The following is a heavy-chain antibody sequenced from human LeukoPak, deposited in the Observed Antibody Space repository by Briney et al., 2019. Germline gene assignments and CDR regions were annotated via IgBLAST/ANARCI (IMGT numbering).Heavy chain of an antibody. CDR2: INHSGST. CDR3: ARGRITMVRGATKGGYYFDY. V-gene: IGHV4-34*01. D-gene: IGHD3-10*01. J-gene: IGHJ4*02. CDR1: GGSFSGYY. Sequence: SETLSLTCALYGGSFSGYYWSWIRQPPGKGLEWIGEINHSGSTNYNPSLKSRVTISVDTSKNQFSLKLSSVTAADTAVYYCARGRITMVRGATKGGYYFDYWGQGTLVTVSS.